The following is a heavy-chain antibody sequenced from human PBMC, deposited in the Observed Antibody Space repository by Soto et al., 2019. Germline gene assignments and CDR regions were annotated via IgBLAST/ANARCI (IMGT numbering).Heavy chain of an antibody. Sequence: QVQLVESGGGVVQPGRSLRLSCAASGFTFSSYAMHWVRQAPGKGLEWVAVISYDGSNKYYADSVKGRFTISRDNSKNTLYLQMNSLRAEDTAVYYCARDEDNWVPVGMGDVW. CDR3: ARDEDNWVPVGMGDV. CDR2: ISYDGSNK. V-gene: IGHV3-30-3*01. CDR1: GFTFSSYA. D-gene: IGHD1-20*01. J-gene: IGHJ6*01.